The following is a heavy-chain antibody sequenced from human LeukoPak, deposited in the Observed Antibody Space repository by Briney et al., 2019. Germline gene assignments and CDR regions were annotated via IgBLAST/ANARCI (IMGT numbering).Heavy chain of an antibody. CDR3: ARTETYYYDSSGYRPLRY. CDR1: GYTFTGYY. CDR2: INPNSGGT. J-gene: IGHJ4*02. Sequence: ASLKVSCKASGYTFTGYYMHWVRQAPGQGLEWMEWINPNSGGTNYAQKFQGRVTMTRDTSISTAYMELSRLRSDDTAVYYCARTETYYYDSSGYRPLRYWGQGSLVTVSS. V-gene: IGHV1-2*02. D-gene: IGHD3-22*01.